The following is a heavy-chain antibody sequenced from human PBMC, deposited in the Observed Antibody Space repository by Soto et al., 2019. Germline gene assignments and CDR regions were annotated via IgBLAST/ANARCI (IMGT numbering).Heavy chain of an antibody. J-gene: IGHJ4*02. V-gene: IGHV1-69*15. CDR1: GGTFYTYT. D-gene: IGHD5-18*01. CDR3: ARIPRYSFPTSDDLDS. CDR2: ITPIYPTT. Sequence: QVQLVQSGAEVRKPGSSVQVSCKASGGTFYTYTFSWVRQAPGQGLEWMGSITPIYPTTNYAEKFQGRLTGTADGTKKTAYMELNSLTSEDTAVYYCARIPRYSFPTSDDLDSWGQGTLVTVSS.